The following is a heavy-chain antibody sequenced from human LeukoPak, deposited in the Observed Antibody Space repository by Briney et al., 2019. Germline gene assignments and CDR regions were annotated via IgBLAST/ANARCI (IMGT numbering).Heavy chain of an antibody. J-gene: IGHJ4*02. CDR1: GFTFNNYD. D-gene: IGHD3-16*01. Sequence: PGRSLRLSGVASGFTFNNYDMHWVRQAPGKGLEWVAVISYDGSNKYYADSVQDRFTISRDNSKNTLYLQMNSLRVEDTAVYYCTKGVLGGTQSVSAGLDSWGQGTLVTVSS. V-gene: IGHV3-30*18. CDR2: ISYDGSNK. CDR3: TKGVLGGTQSVSAGLDS.